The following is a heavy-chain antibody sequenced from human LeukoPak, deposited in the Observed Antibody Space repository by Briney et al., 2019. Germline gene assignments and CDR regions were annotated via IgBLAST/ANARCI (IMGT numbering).Heavy chain of an antibody. Sequence: GGSLRLSCAASGFTFDDYAMHWVRQAPGKGLEWVSSISSSSSYIYYAHSVKGRFTISRDNATNSLYLQMNSLRAEDTAVYYCARHPHLVPENWFDPWGQGTLVTVPS. CDR3: ARHPHLVPENWFDP. CDR1: GFTFDDYA. J-gene: IGHJ5*02. CDR2: ISSSSSYI. D-gene: IGHD6-6*01. V-gene: IGHV3-21*01.